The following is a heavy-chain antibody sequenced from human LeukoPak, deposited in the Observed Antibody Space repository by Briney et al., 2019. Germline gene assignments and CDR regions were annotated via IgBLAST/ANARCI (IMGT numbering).Heavy chain of an antibody. CDR2: IYYSGST. J-gene: IGHJ4*02. D-gene: IGHD2-2*01. Sequence: SETLSLTCTVSGGSISSSSYYWGWIRQPPGKGLEWIGSIYYSGSTYYNPSLKSRVTISVDTSKNQFSLKLSSVTAADTAVYYCARFYIGYLLLLDYWGQGTLVTVSS. CDR1: GGSISSSSYY. V-gene: IGHV4-39*01. CDR3: ARFYIGYLLLLDY.